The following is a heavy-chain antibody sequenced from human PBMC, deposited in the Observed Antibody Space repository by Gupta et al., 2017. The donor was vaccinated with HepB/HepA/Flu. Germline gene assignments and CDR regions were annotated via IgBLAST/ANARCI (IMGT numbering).Heavy chain of an antibody. V-gene: IGHV4-30-2*01. Sequence: QLQLQESGSGLVKPSQTLSLTCTVSGGSISSGGYSWNWIRQPPGKGLEWIGYIYNRGSADYNPSLKSRVTIAGERSKNQLSVEVGSGTAAYTAVDDCARKVVGLAPGSHGTMVTVCS. D-gene: IGHD2-15*01. CDR1: GGSISSGGYS. CDR3: ARKVVGLAP. CDR2: IYNRGSA. J-gene: IGHJ5*02.